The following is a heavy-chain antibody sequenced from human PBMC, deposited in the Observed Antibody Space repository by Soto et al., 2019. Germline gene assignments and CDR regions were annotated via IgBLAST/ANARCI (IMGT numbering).Heavy chain of an antibody. CDR3: ARGLGREYHDNGGYFHLDC. CDR1: GLTLRKAW. V-gene: IGHV3-15*01. J-gene: IGHJ4*02. CDR2: IKRETDGGTT. Sequence: GGSLRLSCAASGLTLRKAWRHWVRQAPGKGLEWVGRIKRETDGGTTDFAAPVKGRFTLSTDNSKNSVYLQMNTLRAEDTAVYYCARGLGREYHDNGGYFHLDCWGQGTLVTVSS. D-gene: IGHD3-10*01.